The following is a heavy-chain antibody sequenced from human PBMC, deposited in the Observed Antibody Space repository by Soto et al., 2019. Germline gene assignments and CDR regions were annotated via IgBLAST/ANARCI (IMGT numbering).Heavy chain of an antibody. V-gene: IGHV1-69*06. Sequence: QVQLVQSGAEVKKPGSSVEVSCKASGDTFSTHAITWVRQAPGQGLEWMGVIIPILGTPNYAQQFQGRVTIIADKSTSTAYMELSSVRSDATAVYYCARGGVYGMEVWGQGTTITVSS. D-gene: IGHD3-10*01. CDR3: ARGGVYGMEV. J-gene: IGHJ6*02. CDR1: GDTFSTHA. CDR2: IIPILGTP.